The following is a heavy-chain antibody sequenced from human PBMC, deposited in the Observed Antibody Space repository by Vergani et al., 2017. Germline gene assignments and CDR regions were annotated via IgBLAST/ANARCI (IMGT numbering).Heavy chain of an antibody. V-gene: IGHV4-34*01. CDR2: INHSGST. CDR1: GGSFSGYY. CDR3: ARVTYYYDSSGYYYAGWGYGMDV. D-gene: IGHD3-22*01. J-gene: IGHJ6*02. Sequence: QVQLQQWGAGLLKPSETLSLTCAVYGGSFSGYYWSWIRQPPGKGLEWIGEINHSGSTNYNPSLKSRVTISVDTSKNQFSLKLSSVTAADTAVYYCARVTYYYDSSGYYYAGWGYGMDVWGQXP.